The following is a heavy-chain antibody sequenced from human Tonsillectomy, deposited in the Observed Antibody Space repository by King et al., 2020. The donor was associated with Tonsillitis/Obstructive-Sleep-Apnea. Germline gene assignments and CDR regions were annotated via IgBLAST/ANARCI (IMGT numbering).Heavy chain of an antibody. V-gene: IGHV3-72*01. Sequence: VQLVESGGGLVQPGGSLRLSCAASGFTFSDHYMDWVRQAPGKGLEWVGRIRNKANIYTTEYAASVKGRFTISRDDSKTSLYLQMNSLKTEDTAVYYCARDKLDTFDIWGQGTMVTVSS. CDR1: GFTFSDHY. CDR3: ARDKLDTFDI. CDR2: IRNKANIYTT. J-gene: IGHJ3*02.